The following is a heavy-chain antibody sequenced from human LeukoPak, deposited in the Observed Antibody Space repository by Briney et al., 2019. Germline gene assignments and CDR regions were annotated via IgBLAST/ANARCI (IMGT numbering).Heavy chain of an antibody. Sequence: SGTLSLTCAVSGGAFSSINWWNWGRQPPGKGLEWIGEISRSGSTNYNPSLKSRVTVSMDKSKNQFSLNLSSVTAADTAVYFCATFSIVVLSPYDAFDIWGQGTMVTVSS. D-gene: IGHD2-8*01. CDR2: ISRSGST. CDR1: GGAFSSINW. J-gene: IGHJ3*02. CDR3: ATFSIVVLSPYDAFDI. V-gene: IGHV4-4*02.